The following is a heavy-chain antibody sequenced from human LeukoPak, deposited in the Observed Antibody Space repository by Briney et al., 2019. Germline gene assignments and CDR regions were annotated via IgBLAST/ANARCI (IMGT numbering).Heavy chain of an antibody. CDR1: GFTFSSYA. V-gene: IGHV3-23*01. J-gene: IGHJ4*02. CDR2: LIGSGGST. D-gene: IGHD3-10*01. CDR3: AKGPSSSAFDY. Sequence: PGGSLRLSCVASGFTFSSYAMSWVRQAPGKGLEWVSDLIGSGGSTYYADSVKGRFTISRDNSKNTLYLQMNSLRAEDTAVYYCAKGPSSSAFDYWGQGTLVTVSS.